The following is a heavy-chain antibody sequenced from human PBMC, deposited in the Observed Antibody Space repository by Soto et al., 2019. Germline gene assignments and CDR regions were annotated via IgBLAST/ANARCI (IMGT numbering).Heavy chain of an antibody. CDR3: VKDSQSDANGAGGRWPIWGRPFDY. V-gene: IGHV3-23*01. J-gene: IGHJ4*02. CDR1: GFTFSSYA. Sequence: GGSLRLSCAASGFTFSSYAMSWVRQAPGKGLEWVSAISGSGGSTYYADSVKGRFTISRDNSKNTLYLQMNSLRAEDTAVYYCVKDSQSDANGAGGRWPIWGRPFDYWGQGTLVTVSS. CDR2: ISGSGGST. D-gene: IGHD6-6*01.